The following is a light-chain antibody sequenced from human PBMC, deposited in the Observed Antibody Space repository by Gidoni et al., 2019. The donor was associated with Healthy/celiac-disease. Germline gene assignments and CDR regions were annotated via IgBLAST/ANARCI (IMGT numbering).Light chain of an antibody. V-gene: IGKV3-11*01. CDR2: DSS. CDR3: QQRSNWPPYT. Sequence: EIVLTQSPATLSLSPGERATLSCRASQSVSSYFSWYQHKPGQAPRLLISDSSNRATVIPARFSGSWSGTDFTLTISSLDPVDFAVYYCQQRSNWPPYTFGQGTKLEIK. J-gene: IGKJ2*01. CDR1: QSVSSY.